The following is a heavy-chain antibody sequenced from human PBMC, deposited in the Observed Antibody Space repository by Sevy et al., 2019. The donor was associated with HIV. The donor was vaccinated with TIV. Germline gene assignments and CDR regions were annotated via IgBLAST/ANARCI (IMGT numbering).Heavy chain of an antibody. CDR2: INPTSGST. Sequence: ASVKVSCKASGYTFNIYYMHCVRQAPGQGLEWMGIINPTSGSTNYAQKFQGRFTMTRDTSTSTVYMELTSLTSEDTAVYYCARDDVVISASGYWGQGTLVTVSS. CDR3: ARDDVVISASGY. J-gene: IGHJ4*02. D-gene: IGHD2-15*01. CDR1: GYTFNIYY. V-gene: IGHV1-46*02.